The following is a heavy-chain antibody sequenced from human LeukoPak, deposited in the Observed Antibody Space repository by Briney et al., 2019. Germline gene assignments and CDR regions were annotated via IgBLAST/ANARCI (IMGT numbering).Heavy chain of an antibody. J-gene: IGHJ4*02. CDR1: GFTFSSYA. Sequence: GGPLRLSCAASGFTFSSYAMHWVRQAPGKGLEWVAVISYDGSNKYYADSVKGRFTISRDNAKNSLHLQMNSLRAEDTAVYYCATDRDNSDWQKRFDSWGQGTLVTVSS. CDR3: ATDRDNSDWQKRFDS. CDR2: ISYDGSNK. D-gene: IGHD2-21*02. V-gene: IGHV3-30*04.